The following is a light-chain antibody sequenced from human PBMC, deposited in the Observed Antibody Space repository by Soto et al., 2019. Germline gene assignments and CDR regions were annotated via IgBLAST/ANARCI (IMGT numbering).Light chain of an antibody. J-gene: IGLJ3*02. CDR3: AAWDDSLSVP. CDR1: SSNIGSNY. V-gene: IGLV1-47*01. CDR2: RNN. Sequence: QSVLTQPPSASGTPGQRVTISCSGSSSNIGSNYVYWYQQLPGTAPKLLIYRNNQRPSGVPDRFSGSKSGTSASLAISGLRSEGEADYYCAAWDDSLSVPFGGGTKLTVL.